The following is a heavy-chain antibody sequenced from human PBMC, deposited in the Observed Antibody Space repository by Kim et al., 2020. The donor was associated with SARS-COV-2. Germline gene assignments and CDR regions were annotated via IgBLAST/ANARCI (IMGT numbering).Heavy chain of an antibody. V-gene: IGHV3-11*01. J-gene: IGHJ4*02. CDR3: VREPSN. CDR2: GSST. Sequence: GSSTDYANSVNDRVTISRDSAKRSVSLQMNSLTPEDTAVYYCVREPSNWGQGTLVTVSS.